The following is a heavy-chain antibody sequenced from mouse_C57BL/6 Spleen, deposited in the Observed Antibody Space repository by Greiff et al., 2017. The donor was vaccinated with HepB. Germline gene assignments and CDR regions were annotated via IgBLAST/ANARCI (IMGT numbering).Heavy chain of an antibody. D-gene: IGHD1-1*01. CDR1: GYTFTNYW. Sequence: QVQLQQSGAELVRPGTSVKMSCKASGYTFTNYWIGWAKQRPGHGLEWIGDIYPGGGYTNYNEKFKGKATLTADKSSSTAYMQCSSLTSEDSAIYYCARGGTTVVAHFDYWGQGTTLTVSS. CDR3: ARGGTTVVAHFDY. J-gene: IGHJ2*01. V-gene: IGHV1-63*01. CDR2: IYPGGGYT.